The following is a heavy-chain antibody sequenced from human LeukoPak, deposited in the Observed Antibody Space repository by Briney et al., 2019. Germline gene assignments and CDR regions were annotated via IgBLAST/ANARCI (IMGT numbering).Heavy chain of an antibody. Sequence: SETLSLTCTVSGGSISSGSYYWSWIQQPAGKGLEWIGRIYTSGSTNYNPSLKSRVTISVDTSKNQFSLKLSSVTAADTAVYYCARTLVRGVVGRGYYYYGMDVWGQGTTVTVSS. V-gene: IGHV4-61*02. D-gene: IGHD3-10*01. CDR1: GGSISSGSYY. CDR2: IYTSGST. J-gene: IGHJ6*02. CDR3: ARTLVRGVVGRGYYYYGMDV.